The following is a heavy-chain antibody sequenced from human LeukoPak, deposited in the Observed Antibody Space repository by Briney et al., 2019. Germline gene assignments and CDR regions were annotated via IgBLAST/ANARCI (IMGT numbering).Heavy chain of an antibody. CDR3: AKYIRDSGTYNFDY. CDR1: GGSISPYY. D-gene: IGHD1-1*01. J-gene: IGHJ4*02. CDR2: VYYGGST. Sequence: SETLSLTCSVSGGSISPYYWSWIRQPPGKGLEWIGYVYYGGSTNYNPSLRSRVTISVDTSKNQFSLKLGSVTAADTAVYYCAKYIRDSGTYNFDYWGQGTLVTVSS. V-gene: IGHV4-59*01.